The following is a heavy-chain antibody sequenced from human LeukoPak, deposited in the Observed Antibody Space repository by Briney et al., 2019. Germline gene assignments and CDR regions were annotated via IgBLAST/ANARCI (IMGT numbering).Heavy chain of an antibody. Sequence: GESLKISCKGSGYTFSSYWIGWVRQMPGKGLEWMGVIYPDDSDTRYSPSFQGQVTISADKSITTAYLQWSSLKASDSAMYYCGRLAGLYSSSRSGSCFDSWGQGTLVTVSS. D-gene: IGHD6-13*01. CDR1: GYTFSSYW. CDR2: IYPDDSDT. V-gene: IGHV5-51*01. J-gene: IGHJ4*02. CDR3: GRLAGLYSSSRSGSCFDS.